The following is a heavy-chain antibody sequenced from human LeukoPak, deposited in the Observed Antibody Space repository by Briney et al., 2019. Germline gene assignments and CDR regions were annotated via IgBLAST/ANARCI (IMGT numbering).Heavy chain of an antibody. V-gene: IGHV3-30*02. J-gene: IGHJ4*02. CDR3: AKDGGGWLQLSFDY. D-gene: IGHD5-24*01. Sequence: VKGRFTISRDNSKNTLFLQMNSLRAEDTAVYYCAKDGGGWLQLSFDYWGQGTLVTVSS.